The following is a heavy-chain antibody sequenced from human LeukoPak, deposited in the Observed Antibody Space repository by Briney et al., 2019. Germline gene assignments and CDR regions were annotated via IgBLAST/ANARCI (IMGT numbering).Heavy chain of an antibody. V-gene: IGHV1-24*01. CDR1: GYTLTELS. Sequence: GASVKVSCKVSGYTLTELSMHWVRQAPGKGLEWMGGFDPEDGETTYAQKFQGRVTMTEDTSTDTAYMELSSLRSEDTAVYYCATLSGRPIAAAGFGNYYYGMDVWGKGTTVTVSS. D-gene: IGHD6-13*01. CDR2: FDPEDGET. CDR3: ATLSGRPIAAAGFGNYYYGMDV. J-gene: IGHJ6*04.